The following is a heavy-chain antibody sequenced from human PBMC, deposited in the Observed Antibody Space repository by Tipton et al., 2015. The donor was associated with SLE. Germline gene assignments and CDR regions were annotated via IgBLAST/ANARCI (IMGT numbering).Heavy chain of an antibody. CDR3: AREVTTGCYFDL. Sequence: SLRLSCAASGFTFNSYAMHWVRQAPGKGLEWVSSISGSAGSTYYADSVKGRFTISRDNSKNTLYLQMNSLRAEDTAIYYCAREVTTGCYFDLWGRGTLVTISS. V-gene: IGHV3-23*01. J-gene: IGHJ2*01. CDR1: GFTFNSYA. D-gene: IGHD4-17*01. CDR2: ISGSAGST.